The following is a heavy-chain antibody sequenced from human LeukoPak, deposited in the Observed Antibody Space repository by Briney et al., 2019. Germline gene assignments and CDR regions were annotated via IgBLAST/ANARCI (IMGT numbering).Heavy chain of an antibody. CDR2: INWNGGST. CDR3: ARGGSYGGYHSY. D-gene: IGHD4-23*01. J-gene: IGHJ4*02. V-gene: IGHV3-20*04. Sequence: GGSLRLSCAASGFTFDDYGMSWVRHAPGKVLEWVSGINWNGGSTGYADSVKGRFTISRDNAKNSLYLQMNSLRAEDTALYYCARGGSYGGYHSYWGQGTLVTVSS. CDR1: GFTFDDYG.